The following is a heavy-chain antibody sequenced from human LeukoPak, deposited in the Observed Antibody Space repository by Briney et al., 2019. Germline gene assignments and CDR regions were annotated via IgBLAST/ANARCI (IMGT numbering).Heavy chain of an antibody. J-gene: IGHJ4*02. CDR2: ISSNGGST. D-gene: IGHD6-19*01. V-gene: IGHV3-64D*09. CDR3: VKGSSGWYEGYFDY. Sequence: GGSLRLSCSASGFTFGWYAMHWVRQAPGKGLEYVSTISSNGGSTYYADSVKGRFTISRDNSKNTLYLQMSSLRAEDTAVYYCVKGSSGWYEGYFDYWGQGTLVTVSS. CDR1: GFTFGWYA.